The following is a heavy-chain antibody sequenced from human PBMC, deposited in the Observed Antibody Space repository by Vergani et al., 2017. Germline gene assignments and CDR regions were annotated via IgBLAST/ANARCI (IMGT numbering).Heavy chain of an antibody. CDR1: GFTVSSNY. D-gene: IGHD3-10*01. Sequence: EVQLVESGGGLIQPGGSLRLTCAASGFTVSSNYMSWVRQAPGKGMGWVSVIYSGGSTYYADSVKGRFTISRDNSKNTLYLQMNSLRAEDTAVYYCARVSSLVRGVIITSYYFDYWGQGTLVTVSS. CDR2: IYSGGST. V-gene: IGHV3-53*01. J-gene: IGHJ4*02. CDR3: ARVSSLVRGVIITSYYFDY.